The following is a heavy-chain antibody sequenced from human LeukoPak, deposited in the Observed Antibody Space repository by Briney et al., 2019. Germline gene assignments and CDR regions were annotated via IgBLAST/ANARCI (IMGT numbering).Heavy chain of an antibody. J-gene: IGHJ4*02. Sequence: PGGSLRLSCVVSGFTFSNGWMSWVRQTPGKGLEWVGRIKSKRDGGTTDYAAPVKGRFTISRDDSKSTLYLQMNSPRTEDTAVYYCATDYYYDSPGLFDYWGQGSLVTVSS. V-gene: IGHV3-15*01. CDR3: ATDYYYDSPGLFDY. CDR2: IKSKRDGGTT. D-gene: IGHD3-22*01. CDR1: GFTFSNGW.